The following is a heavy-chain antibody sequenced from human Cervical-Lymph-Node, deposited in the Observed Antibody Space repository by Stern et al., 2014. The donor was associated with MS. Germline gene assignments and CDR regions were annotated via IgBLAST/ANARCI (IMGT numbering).Heavy chain of an antibody. J-gene: IGHJ5*02. D-gene: IGHD6-13*01. Sequence: MQLVESGAEVTKPGSSVKGSCKASGGTFSKFPSSWVRKAPGPGLAWMGGIFPVFGTPTYAQEVRGRVTITADVSTSTVYMELSSLRSDDTAVYYCALSSETSDRWYSLGYDLWGQGTLVTVSS. V-gene: IGHV1-69*01. CDR2: IFPVFGTP. CDR3: ALSSETSDRWYSLGYDL. CDR1: GGTFSKFP.